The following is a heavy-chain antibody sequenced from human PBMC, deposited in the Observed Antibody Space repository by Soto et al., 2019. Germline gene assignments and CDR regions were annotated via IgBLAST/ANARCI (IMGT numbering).Heavy chain of an antibody. CDR2: ISGSGGST. CDR3: ARDRSGYDSHYYYGMDV. D-gene: IGHD5-12*01. Sequence: SLRLSCAASGFTFSSYAMSWVRQAPGKGLEWVSAISGSGGSTYYADSVKGRFTISRDNSKNTLYLQMNSLRAEDTAVYYCARDRSGYDSHYYYGMDVWGQGTTVTVSS. V-gene: IGHV3-23*01. J-gene: IGHJ6*02. CDR1: GFTFSSYA.